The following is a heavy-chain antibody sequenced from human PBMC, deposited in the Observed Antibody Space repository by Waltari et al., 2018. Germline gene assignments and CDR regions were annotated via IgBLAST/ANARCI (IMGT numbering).Heavy chain of an antibody. CDR2: IKQDGSEK. CDR3: ARDRETMVRGVISQ. V-gene: IGHV3-7*01. Sequence: PGKGLEWVANIKQDGSEKYCVDSVKGRFTISRDNAKNSLYLQMNSLRAEDTAVYYCARDRETMVRGVISQWGQGTLVTVSS. D-gene: IGHD3-10*01. J-gene: IGHJ4*02.